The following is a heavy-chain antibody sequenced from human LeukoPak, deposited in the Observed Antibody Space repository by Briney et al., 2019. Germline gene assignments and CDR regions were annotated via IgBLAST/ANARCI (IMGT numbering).Heavy chain of an antibody. Sequence: SETLSLTCTVSGGSISSSSYYRGWIRQPPGKGLEWIGSIYYSGSTYYNPSLKSRVTISVDTSKNQFSLKLSSVTAADTAVYYCARQGYYGSGSYTRFDYWGQGTLVTVSS. D-gene: IGHD3-10*01. CDR2: IYYSGST. J-gene: IGHJ4*02. CDR1: GGSISSSSYY. CDR3: ARQGYYGSGSYTRFDY. V-gene: IGHV4-39*01.